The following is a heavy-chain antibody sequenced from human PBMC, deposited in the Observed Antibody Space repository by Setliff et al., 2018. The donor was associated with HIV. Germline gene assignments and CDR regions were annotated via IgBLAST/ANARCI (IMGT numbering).Heavy chain of an antibody. CDR3: ARGRCRLGAPTEGDFDS. V-gene: IGHV3-20*04. J-gene: IGHJ4*02. CDR1: GFTFDDYG. CDR2: INYNGEST. Sequence: PGESLKISCAASGFTFDDYGFNWVRQAPGKGLEWVSGINYNGESTGYADSVKGRFTISRDNAKNSLYLQMNSLRVDDTALYYCARGRCRLGAPTEGDFDSWGQGNLVTVSS. D-gene: IGHD1-26*01.